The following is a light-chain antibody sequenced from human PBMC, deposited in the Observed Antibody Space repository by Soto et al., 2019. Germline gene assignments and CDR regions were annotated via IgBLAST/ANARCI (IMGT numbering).Light chain of an antibody. CDR2: EVN. J-gene: IGLJ2*01. CDR3: HSYAAGKNVV. CDR1: SSDVGNYNY. V-gene: IGLV2-8*01. Sequence: QSVLTQPPSASGSPGQSVTISCTGTSSDVGNYNYVSWYQQYPGKAPKLMIYEVNKRPSGVPDRFSGSKSGNTASLTVSGLQGGDEAGYYRHSYAAGKNVVFGGGTKLTVL.